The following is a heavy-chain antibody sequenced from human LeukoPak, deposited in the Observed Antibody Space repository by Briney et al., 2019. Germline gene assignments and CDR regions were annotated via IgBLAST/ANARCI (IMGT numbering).Heavy chain of an antibody. Sequence: PGGSLRLSCAASGFTFSSYWMSWVRQAPGKGLEWVANIKQDGSENYYVDSVKGRFTISRDNAKNSLYLQMNSLRAEDTAVYYCARRAGAYSHPYDYWGQGTLVTVSS. V-gene: IGHV3-7*03. CDR2: IKQDGSEN. J-gene: IGHJ4*02. CDR1: GFTFSSYW. D-gene: IGHD4/OR15-4a*01. CDR3: ARRAGAYSHPYDY.